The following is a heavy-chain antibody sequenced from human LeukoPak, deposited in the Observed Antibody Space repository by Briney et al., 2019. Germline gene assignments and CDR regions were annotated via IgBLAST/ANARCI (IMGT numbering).Heavy chain of an antibody. Sequence: ASVKVSCKASGYTFTGCYMHWVRQAPGQGLEWMGRINPNSGGTNYAQKFQGRVTMTRDTSISTAYMELSRLRSDDTAVYYCARTYDPGAFDIWGQGTMVTVSS. CDR1: GYTFTGCY. J-gene: IGHJ3*02. D-gene: IGHD3-16*01. CDR2: INPNSGGT. CDR3: ARTYDPGAFDI. V-gene: IGHV1-2*06.